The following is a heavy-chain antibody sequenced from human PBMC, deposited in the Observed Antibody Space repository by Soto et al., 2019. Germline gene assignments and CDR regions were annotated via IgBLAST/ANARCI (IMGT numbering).Heavy chain of an antibody. CDR3: ARDVSPGRSRLYLDAFDI. Sequence: EVQLEESGGDLVQPGGSLRLSCAASGFTLSAYWMTWVRQAPGKGMEWVANINRDGSKKSYLDSVRGRFTISRDNVGNSLCLQMDSMRADVTALYCCARDVSPGRSRLYLDAFDIWGQGTMVTVSS. CDR2: INRDGSKK. D-gene: IGHD6-13*01. CDR1: GFTLSAYW. J-gene: IGHJ3*02. V-gene: IGHV3-7*04.